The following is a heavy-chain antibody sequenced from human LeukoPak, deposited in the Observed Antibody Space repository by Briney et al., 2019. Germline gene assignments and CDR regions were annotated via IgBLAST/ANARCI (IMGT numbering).Heavy chain of an antibody. D-gene: IGHD1-26*01. V-gene: IGHV4-39*01. CDR3: ARSSGRYYLEYGH. J-gene: IGHJ4*02. CDR1: GGSISSSSYY. CDR2: IYYSGST. Sequence: SETLSLTCTVSGGSISSSSYYWGWIRQPPGKGLEWIGSIYYSGSTYYNPSLKSRVTISVDTSKNQFSLKLRSVTAADTAVYYCARSSGRYYLEYGHWGQGTLVTVSS.